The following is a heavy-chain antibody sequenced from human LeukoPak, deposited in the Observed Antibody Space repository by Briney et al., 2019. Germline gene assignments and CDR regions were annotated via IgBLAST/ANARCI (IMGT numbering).Heavy chain of an antibody. CDR2: INPSSGGT. Sequence: ASVKVSCKASGYTFTGYYMHWLRQAAGQGLEWMGWINPSSGGTNYAQKFQGRVTMTRDTSISTAYMELSRLRSDDTAVYYCATLGSGSPFYGMDVWGQGTTVTVSS. J-gene: IGHJ6*02. CDR1: GYTFTGYY. CDR3: ATLGSGSPFYGMDV. D-gene: IGHD3-10*01. V-gene: IGHV1-2*02.